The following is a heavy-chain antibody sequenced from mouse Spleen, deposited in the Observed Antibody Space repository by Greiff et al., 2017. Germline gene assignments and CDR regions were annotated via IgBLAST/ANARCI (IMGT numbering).Heavy chain of an antibody. Sequence: QVQLQQSGAELVKPGASVKMSCKASGYTFTSYWITWVKQRPGQGLEWIGDIYPGSGSTNYNEKFKSKATLTVDTSSSTAYMQLSSLTSEDSAVYYCARRGTTMASPFAYWGQGTLVTVSA. CDR2: IYPGSGST. V-gene: IGHV1-55*01. J-gene: IGHJ3*01. CDR1: GYTFTSYW. D-gene: IGHD2-3*01. CDR3: ARRGTTMASPFAY.